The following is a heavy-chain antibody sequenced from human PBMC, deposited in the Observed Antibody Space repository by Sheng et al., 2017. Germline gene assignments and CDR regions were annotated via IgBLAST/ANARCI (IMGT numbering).Heavy chain of an antibody. D-gene: IGHD3-22*01. CDR3: ATSSNGYYYHDALHS. V-gene: IGHV1-24*01. J-gene: IGHJ3*01. Sequence: QVQLVQSGAEVKKPGASVKVSCKVSGYTPTEFSMHWVRQAPGKGLEWMGGFDPGDGETIYAQDFQDRVTMTEDTSTDTAYMELSGLRSEDTAVYFCATSSNGYYYHDALHSWGQGTMITVSS. CDR2: FDPGDGET. CDR1: GYTPTEFS.